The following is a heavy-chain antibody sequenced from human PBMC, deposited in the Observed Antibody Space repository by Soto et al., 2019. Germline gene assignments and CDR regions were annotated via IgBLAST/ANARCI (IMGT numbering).Heavy chain of an antibody. J-gene: IGHJ6*02. D-gene: IGHD2-2*01. CDR2: ISYDGSNK. CDR1: GFTFSSYA. V-gene: IGHV3-30-3*01. Sequence: QVQLVESGGGVVQPGRSLRLSCAASGFTFSSYAMHWVRQAPGKGLEWVAVISYDGSNKYYADSVKGRFTISRDNYKNTLYLQMNSLRAEDTAVYYCASRLIVVVPAAKSGMDVWGQGTTVTVSS. CDR3: ASRLIVVVPAAKSGMDV.